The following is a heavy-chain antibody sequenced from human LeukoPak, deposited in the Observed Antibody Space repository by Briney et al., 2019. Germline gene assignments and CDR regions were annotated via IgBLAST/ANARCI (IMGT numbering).Heavy chain of an antibody. V-gene: IGHV4-61*02. J-gene: IGHJ4*02. Sequence: SETLSLTCTVSGGSISSGSYYWSWIRQPAGKALEWIGRIYTSGSTNYNPSLKSRVTMSVDTPKNQFSLQLGSVTAADTAVYYCARGRDPAAAVLDYWGQGTLVTVSS. CDR2: IYTSGST. CDR3: ARGRDPAAAVLDY. CDR1: GGSISSGSYY. D-gene: IGHD6-13*01.